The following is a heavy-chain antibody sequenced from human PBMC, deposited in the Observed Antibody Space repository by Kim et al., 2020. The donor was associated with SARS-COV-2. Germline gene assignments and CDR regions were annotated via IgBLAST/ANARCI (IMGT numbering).Heavy chain of an antibody. Sequence: SVKVSCKASGGTFSSYAISWVRQAPGQGLEWMGGIIPIFGTANYAQKFQGRVTITADESTSTAYMELSSLRSEDTAVYYCARDPGVAAVAGTLGFDYWGQGTLVTVSS. D-gene: IGHD6-19*01. CDR2: IIPIFGTA. V-gene: IGHV1-69*13. CDR1: GGTFSSYA. J-gene: IGHJ4*02. CDR3: ARDPGVAAVAGTLGFDY.